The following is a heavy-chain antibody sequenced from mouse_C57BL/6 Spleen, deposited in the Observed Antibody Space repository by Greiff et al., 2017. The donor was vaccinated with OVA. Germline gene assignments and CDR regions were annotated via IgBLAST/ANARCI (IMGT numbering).Heavy chain of an antibody. CDR2: IYPGSGST. V-gene: IGHV1-55*01. CDR3: ARHDYDRRCAY. CDR1: GYTFTSYW. D-gene: IGHD2-4*01. J-gene: IGHJ3*01. Sequence: QVQLKQPGAELVKPGASVKMSCKASGYTFTSYWITWVKQRPGQGLEWIGDIYPGSGSTNYNEKFKSKATLTVDTSSSTAYMQLSSLTSEDSAVYYCARHDYDRRCAYWGQGTLVTVSA.